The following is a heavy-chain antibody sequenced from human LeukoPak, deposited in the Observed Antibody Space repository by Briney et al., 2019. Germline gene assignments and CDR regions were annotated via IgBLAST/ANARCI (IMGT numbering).Heavy chain of an antibody. CDR3: ARGGGYNQLDY. Sequence: GGSLRLSCAASGFRVSGYDLNWIRQVPGEGLEWIAYISISSSNIHYADSVRGRFTISRDNAKNTLSLQMNSLRVEDTAVYYCARGGGYNQLDYWGLGTLVTVSS. CDR1: GFRVSGYD. CDR2: ISISSSNI. J-gene: IGHJ4*02. V-gene: IGHV3-11*06. D-gene: IGHD5-24*01.